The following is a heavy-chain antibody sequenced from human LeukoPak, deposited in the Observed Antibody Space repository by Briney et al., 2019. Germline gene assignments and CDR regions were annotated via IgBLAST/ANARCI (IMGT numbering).Heavy chain of an antibody. V-gene: IGHV5-10-1*01. CDR2: IDPSDSYT. CDR3: ASEEGSSSWFDY. D-gene: IGHD6-13*01. J-gene: IGHJ4*02. CDR1: GXSFTSYW. Sequence: KTGESLKISFKGSGXSFTSYWIGWGRQMPGKGLEWMGRIDPSDSYTNYSPSFQGHVTISADKSISTAYLQWSSLKASDTAMYYCASEEGSSSWFDYWGQGTLVTVSS.